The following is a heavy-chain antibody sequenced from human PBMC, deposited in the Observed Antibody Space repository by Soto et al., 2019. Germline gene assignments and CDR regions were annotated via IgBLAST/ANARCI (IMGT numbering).Heavy chain of an antibody. J-gene: IGHJ5*02. V-gene: IGHV1-8*02. CDR1: GYTFINYD. CDR2: MNPGSGKT. D-gene: IGHD6-13*01. Sequence: QVQLVQSGAEVREPGASVRVSCKASGYTFINYDISWVRQATGQGVDWMGWMNPGSGKTGYANKFQGRVTMTRDASTSTAQLERSSLTSEDRAVYYCARMAAAGTLNWFDPWGQGPLFTVSS. CDR3: ARMAAAGTLNWFDP.